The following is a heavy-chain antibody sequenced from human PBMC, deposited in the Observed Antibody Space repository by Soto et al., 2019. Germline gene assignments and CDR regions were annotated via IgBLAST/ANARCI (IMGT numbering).Heavy chain of an antibody. D-gene: IGHD3-22*01. V-gene: IGHV3-30-3*01. Sequence: QVQLVESGGGVVQPGRSLRLSCAASGFTFSRYAMHWVRQAPGKGLERVAVVSYDGSNQYYADSVKGRFTISRDNSKNTLYLQMNSLRAEDTAVYYCAGGIDYYDSSGYGFDSWGQGTLVTVSS. CDR1: GFTFSRYA. CDR3: AGGIDYYDSSGYGFDS. J-gene: IGHJ4*02. CDR2: VSYDGSNQ.